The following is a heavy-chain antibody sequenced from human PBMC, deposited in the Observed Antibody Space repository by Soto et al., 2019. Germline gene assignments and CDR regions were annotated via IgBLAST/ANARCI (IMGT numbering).Heavy chain of an antibody. D-gene: IGHD5-18*01. J-gene: IGHJ4*02. Sequence: TLSLTCAVSGGSISSGGYSWSWIRQPPGKGLEWIGYIYHSGSTYYNPSLKSRVTISVDRSKNQFSLKLSSVTAADTAVYYCARGQLWLSYWGQGTLVTVSS. CDR1: GGSISSGGYS. V-gene: IGHV4-30-2*01. CDR3: ARGQLWLSY. CDR2: IYHSGST.